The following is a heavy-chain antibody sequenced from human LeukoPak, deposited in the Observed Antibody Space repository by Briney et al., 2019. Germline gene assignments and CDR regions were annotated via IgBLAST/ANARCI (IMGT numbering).Heavy chain of an antibody. CDR1: GGTFSSYV. D-gene: IGHD2-2*01. CDR3: ARRGGCISTSCNLDY. V-gene: IGHV1-46*03. Sequence: ASVKVSCKASGGTFSSYVISWVRQAPGQGLEWVGMINPNGGGTSSAQKFQGRVTMTRDTSTSTVYMDLSSLRSEDTAIYYCARRGGCISTSCNLDYWGQGTLVTVSS. J-gene: IGHJ4*02. CDR2: INPNGGGT.